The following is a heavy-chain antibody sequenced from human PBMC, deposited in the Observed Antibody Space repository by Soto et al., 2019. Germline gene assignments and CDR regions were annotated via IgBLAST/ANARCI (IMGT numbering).Heavy chain of an antibody. D-gene: IGHD2-15*01. CDR2: IYYSGST. CDR3: ARRTDRGSSGGTVLFDP. V-gene: IGHV4-59*08. J-gene: IGHJ5*02. Sequence: PSETLSLTCTVSGGSISSYYWSWIRQPPGKGLEWIGYIYYSGSTNYNPSLKSRVTISVDTSKNQFSLKLSSVTAADTAVYYCARRTDRGSSGGTVLFDPWGQGTLVTVSS. CDR1: GGSISSYY.